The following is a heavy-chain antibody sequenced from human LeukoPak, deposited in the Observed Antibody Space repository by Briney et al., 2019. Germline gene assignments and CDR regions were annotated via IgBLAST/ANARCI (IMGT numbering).Heavy chain of an antibody. CDR3: YGSGSYYNNWFDP. D-gene: IGHD3-10*01. CDR2: ISSSSSYI. Sequence: PGGSLRLSCAASGFTFSSYSINWGRQAPGKGLEWVSSISSSSSYIYYADSVKGRFTISRDNAKNSLYLQMNSLRAEDTAVYYCYGSGSYYNNWFDPWGQGTLVTVSS. CDR1: GFTFSSYS. J-gene: IGHJ5*02. V-gene: IGHV3-21*01.